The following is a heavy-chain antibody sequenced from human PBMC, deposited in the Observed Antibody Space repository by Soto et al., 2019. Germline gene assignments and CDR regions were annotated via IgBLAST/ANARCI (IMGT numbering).Heavy chain of an antibody. CDR1: GFIFSHYG. V-gene: IGHV3-33*01. D-gene: IGHD3-22*01. CDR3: VRDWGADASSGYWDC. J-gene: IGHJ4*02. CDR2: MWADGSQQ. Sequence: PGGSLRLSCTASGFIFSHYGMHWVRQAPGKGLEWLSVMWADGSQQYYADSVQGRFTISRDISKNTLYLQMDSLRAEDTAVYFCVRDWGADASSGYWDCWGQGTQVTVSS.